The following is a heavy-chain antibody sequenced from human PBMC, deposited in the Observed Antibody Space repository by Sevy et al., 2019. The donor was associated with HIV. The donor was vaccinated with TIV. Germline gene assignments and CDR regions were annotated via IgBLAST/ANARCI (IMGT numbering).Heavy chain of an antibody. CDR3: ARRSIADFFWYFDL. CDR2: IYPGDSDT. D-gene: IGHD6-6*01. Sequence: GESLKISCKGSGYSFTSYWIGWVRQMPGKGLEWMGIIYPGDSDTRYSPSFQGQVTIPADKSISTAYLQWRSLKASDTAMYYCARRSIADFFWYFDLWGRGTLVTVSS. V-gene: IGHV5-51*01. CDR1: GYSFTSYW. J-gene: IGHJ2*01.